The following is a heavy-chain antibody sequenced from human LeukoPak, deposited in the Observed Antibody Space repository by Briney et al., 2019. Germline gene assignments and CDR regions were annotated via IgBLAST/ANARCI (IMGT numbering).Heavy chain of an antibody. J-gene: IGHJ5*02. Sequence: GGSLRLSSAVSGLLVSDISMSWVRQAPGKGLEWVSIIYSGGSTNYADSVKGRFTISRDNSKNTLYLQMNSLRAEDTALYYCARVAGLSWGQGTLVTVSS. CDR2: IYSGGST. D-gene: IGHD3-16*01. V-gene: IGHV3-66*01. CDR3: ARVAGLS. CDR1: GLLVSDIS.